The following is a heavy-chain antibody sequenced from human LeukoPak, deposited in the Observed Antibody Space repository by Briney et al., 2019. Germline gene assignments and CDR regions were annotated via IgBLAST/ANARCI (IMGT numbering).Heavy chain of an antibody. Sequence: GGSLRLSCAASGFTVSSNYMSWVRQAPGKGLEWVSVIYNGGSTYYADSVKGRFTISRDNSKNTLYLQMNSLRAEDTAVYYCARDTVTTFRFRDYQHYGMDVWGQGTTVTVSS. CDR1: GFTVSSNY. CDR2: IYNGGST. D-gene: IGHD4-17*01. J-gene: IGHJ6*02. CDR3: ARDTVTTFRFRDYQHYGMDV. V-gene: IGHV3-53*01.